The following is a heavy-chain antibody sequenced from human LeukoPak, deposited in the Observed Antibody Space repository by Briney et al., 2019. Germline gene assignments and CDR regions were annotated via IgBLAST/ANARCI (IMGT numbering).Heavy chain of an antibody. CDR3: ARVGGWLLRAFDI. Sequence: QAGGSLRLSCAASGLTFSSYWMSWVRQAPGKGLEWVANIKQDGSEKYYVDSVKGRFTISRDNAKNSLYLQMNSLRAEDTAVYHCARVGGWLLRAFDIWGQGTMVTVSS. CDR1: GLTFSSYW. V-gene: IGHV3-7*01. CDR2: IKQDGSEK. J-gene: IGHJ3*02. D-gene: IGHD5-24*01.